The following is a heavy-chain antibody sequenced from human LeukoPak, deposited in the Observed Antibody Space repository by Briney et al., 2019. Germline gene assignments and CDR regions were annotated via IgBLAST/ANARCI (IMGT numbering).Heavy chain of an antibody. Sequence: SVKVSCKASGGTFSSYTISWVRQAPGQGLEWMGRIIPILGIANYAQKFQGRVTIPADKSKSTAYMELSSLRSEDTAVYYCATLPSSYCGGDCYPRVWGQGTLVTVSS. D-gene: IGHD2-21*02. CDR1: GGTFSSYT. V-gene: IGHV1-69*02. J-gene: IGHJ4*02. CDR3: ATLPSSYCGGDCYPRV. CDR2: IIPILGIA.